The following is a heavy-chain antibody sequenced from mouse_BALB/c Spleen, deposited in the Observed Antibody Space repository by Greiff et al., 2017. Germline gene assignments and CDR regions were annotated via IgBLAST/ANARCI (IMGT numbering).Heavy chain of an antibody. CDR3: TRWVTTVVATGDY. D-gene: IGHD1-1*01. V-gene: IGHV1S22*01. CDR1: GYTFTSYW. Sequence: LQQPGSELVRPGASVKLSCKASGYTFTSYWMHWVKQRPGQGLEWIGNIYPGSGSTNYDEKFKSKATLTVDTSSSTAYMQLSSLTSEDSAVYYCTRWVTTVVATGDYWGQGNTLQGSS. CDR2: IYPGSGST. J-gene: IGHJ2*01.